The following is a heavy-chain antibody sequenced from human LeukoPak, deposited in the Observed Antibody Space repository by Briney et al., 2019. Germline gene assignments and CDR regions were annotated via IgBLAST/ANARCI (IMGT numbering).Heavy chain of an antibody. CDR1: GFTFDEYA. Sequence: PGGSLRLSCAASGFTFDEYAMHWVRQAPGKGLEWVSLISGDGGSTYYADSVKGRFTISRDNSKNSLYLQMNSLRTEDTALYYCAKDIPDYYYDSSGYISLFDYWGQGTLVTVSS. D-gene: IGHD3-22*01. CDR2: ISGDGGST. J-gene: IGHJ4*02. CDR3: AKDIPDYYYDSSGYISLFDY. V-gene: IGHV3-43*02.